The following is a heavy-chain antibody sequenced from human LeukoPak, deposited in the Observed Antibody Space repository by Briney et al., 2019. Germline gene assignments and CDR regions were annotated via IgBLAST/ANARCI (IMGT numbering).Heavy chain of an antibody. CDR2: INHSGST. V-gene: IGHV4-34*01. CDR3: ARGGSTLHSAGGHDIEFYYYYYMDV. Sequence: SETLSLTCTVYGGSFSGYYWSWIRQPPGKGLEWIGEINHSGSTNYNPSLKSRVTISVDTSKNQFSLKLYSVTAADTAVYYCARGGSTLHSAGGHDIEFYYYYYMDVWGKGTTVTISS. J-gene: IGHJ6*03. CDR1: GGSFSGYY. D-gene: IGHD3-9*01.